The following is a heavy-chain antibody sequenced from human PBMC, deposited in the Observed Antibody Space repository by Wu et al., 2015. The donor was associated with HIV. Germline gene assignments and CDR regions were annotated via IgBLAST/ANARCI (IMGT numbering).Heavy chain of an antibody. D-gene: IGHD5-24*01. Sequence: QVQLVQSGAEVKKPGSSVKVSCKASGGTFSSYAISWVRQAPGQGLEWMGRIIPIFGTANYAQKFQGRVTITADESTSTAYMGLSSLRSEDTAVYYCARDREMATIPVDYYYYGMDVWGQGTTVTVSS. CDR1: GGTFSSYA. J-gene: IGHJ6*02. CDR2: IIPIFGTA. CDR3: ARDREMATIPVDYYYYGMDV. V-gene: IGHV1-69*13.